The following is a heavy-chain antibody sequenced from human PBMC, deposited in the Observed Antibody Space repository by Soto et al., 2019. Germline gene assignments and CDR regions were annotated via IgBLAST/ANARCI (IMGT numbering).Heavy chain of an antibody. Sequence: EGQLLESGGGLVQPGGSLRLSCDASGFTFFAYAMTWVRQAPGKGLEWVSTISGRGGYTYYADSVKGRITISRDSSKNKLYWQIQSLRAESTAIYYGAKDSTPPFPRMDGWGQVTTVTVSS. J-gene: IGHJ6*02. CDR1: GFTFFAYA. D-gene: IGHD2-2*01. V-gene: IGHV3-23*01. CDR3: AKDSTPPFPRMDG. CDR2: ISGRGGYT.